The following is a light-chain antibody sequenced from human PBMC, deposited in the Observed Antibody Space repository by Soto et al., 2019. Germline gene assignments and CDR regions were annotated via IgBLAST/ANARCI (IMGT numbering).Light chain of an antibody. V-gene: IGLV1-44*01. CDR2: SNN. CDR1: SSNIGSNA. CDR3: ATWDDSLTTVL. J-gene: IGLJ2*01. Sequence: QSVLTQPPSASGTPGQRVTISCSGSSSNIGSNAVNWYQQLPGAVPKLLLYSNNQRPAGVPDRVSGSKSGTSASLAISGLQSEDEADYYCATWDDSLTTVLFGGGTKLPS.